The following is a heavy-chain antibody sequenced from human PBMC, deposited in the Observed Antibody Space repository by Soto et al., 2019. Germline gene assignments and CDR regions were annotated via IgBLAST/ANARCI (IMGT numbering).Heavy chain of an antibody. Sequence: QVQLVQSGAEVKKPGSSVKVSCKASGGTFSSYAISWVRQAPGQGLEWMGGIIPIFGTANYAQKFQGRVTTTADESTSTAYMELSSLRSEDTAVYYCARAPYCGGDCYFGDAFDIWGQGTMVTVSS. V-gene: IGHV1-69*12. CDR2: IIPIFGTA. D-gene: IGHD2-21*02. CDR3: ARAPYCGGDCYFGDAFDI. CDR1: GGTFSSYA. J-gene: IGHJ3*02.